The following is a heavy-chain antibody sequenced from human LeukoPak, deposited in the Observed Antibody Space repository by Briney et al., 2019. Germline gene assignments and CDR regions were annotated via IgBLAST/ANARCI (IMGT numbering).Heavy chain of an antibody. J-gene: IGHJ3*02. CDR1: GGSITGYY. CDR3: AKLGHSDGWYLGAFDI. V-gene: IGHV4-59*08. Sequence: SETLSLTCTVSGGSITGYYWNWIRQPPGMRPEWVGYTSYSRTTIYNPSLKGRATMSIDTSKNQLYLNLTSVTAADTAVYYCAKLGHSDGWYLGAFDIWGQGTTVTVSS. CDR2: TSYSRTT. D-gene: IGHD6-19*01.